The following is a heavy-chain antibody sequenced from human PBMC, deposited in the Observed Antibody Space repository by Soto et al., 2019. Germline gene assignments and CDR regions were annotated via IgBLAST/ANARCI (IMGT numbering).Heavy chain of an antibody. CDR3: ARDSIAAAGTDWFDP. Sequence: SQTLSLTCPISGDSVSSNSAAWNWIRQAPSRGLEWLGRTYYRSKWYNDYAVSVKSRITINPDTSKNQFSLQLNSVPPEDTAVYYCARDSIAAAGTDWFDPWGQGTQVTVSS. CDR1: GDSVSSNSAA. CDR2: TYYRSKWYN. D-gene: IGHD6-13*01. V-gene: IGHV6-1*01. J-gene: IGHJ5*02.